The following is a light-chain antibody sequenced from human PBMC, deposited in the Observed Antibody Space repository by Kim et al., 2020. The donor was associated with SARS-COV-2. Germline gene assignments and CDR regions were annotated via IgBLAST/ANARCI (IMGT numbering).Light chain of an antibody. J-gene: IGKJ5*01. CDR1: QSVSNY. Sequence: EIVLTQSPATLSLSPGERATLSCRASQSVSNYLAWYQQKPGQAPRLLIHDASNRATGIPARFSGSGSGTDFTLTISSLEPEDSAVYYCRQRSNWPRNTFGQGTRLEIK. V-gene: IGKV3-11*01. CDR2: DAS. CDR3: RQRSNWPRNT.